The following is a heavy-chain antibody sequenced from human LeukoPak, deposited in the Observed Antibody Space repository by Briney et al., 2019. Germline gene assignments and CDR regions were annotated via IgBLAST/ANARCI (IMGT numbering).Heavy chain of an antibody. CDR3: ARERGEHSDYGSSVLPY. CDR2: INAGNGNT. V-gene: IGHV1-3*01. D-gene: IGHD4-17*01. Sequence: AAVKVSCMASGYTFTSYAMHWVRPAPGQRLEWVGWINAGNGNTRYSQTFQGRVTITRDTSASTAYMELSSLRSEDTAVYYCARERGEHSDYGSSVLPYWGQGTLVTVSS. J-gene: IGHJ4*02. CDR1: GYTFTSYA.